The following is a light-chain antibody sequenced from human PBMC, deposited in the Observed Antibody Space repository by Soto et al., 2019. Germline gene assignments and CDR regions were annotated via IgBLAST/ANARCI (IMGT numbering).Light chain of an antibody. CDR3: QQYNDWSPWT. CDR2: GAS. V-gene: IGKV3-15*01. CDR1: QSVNSN. J-gene: IGKJ1*01. Sequence: EIVMTQSPATLSVSPGERATLSCRASQSVNSNFAWYQQKPGQAPRLLIYGASTRATGIPAWFSGSVSWTEFTLTIIGLQSEDFAVYYCQQYNDWSPWTFGQGTKVES.